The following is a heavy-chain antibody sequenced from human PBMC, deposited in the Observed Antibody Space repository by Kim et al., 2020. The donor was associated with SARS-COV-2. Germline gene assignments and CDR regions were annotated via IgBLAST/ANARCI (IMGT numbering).Heavy chain of an antibody. D-gene: IGHD2-2*01. CDR3: ARKVPSAQTDF. J-gene: IGHJ4*02. V-gene: IGHV3-11*06. Sequence: ANCLKGRFTISQDNAKNSLYLQMNSLRAEDTAMYYCARKVPSAQTDFWGQGTLVTVSS.